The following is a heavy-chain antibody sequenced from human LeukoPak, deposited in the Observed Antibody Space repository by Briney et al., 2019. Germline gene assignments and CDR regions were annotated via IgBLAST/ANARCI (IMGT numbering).Heavy chain of an antibody. CDR1: GYTFTGYY. V-gene: IGHV1-2*02. CDR3: ARVRDGIAAAGTSWYFQH. J-gene: IGHJ1*01. Sequence: ASVKVSCKASGYTFTGYYMHWVRQAPGQGLEWMGWINPNSGGTNYAQKFQGRVTMTRDMSTSTVYMELSSLRSEDTAVYYCARVRDGIAAAGTSWYFQHWGQGTLVTVSS. D-gene: IGHD6-13*01. CDR2: INPNSGGT.